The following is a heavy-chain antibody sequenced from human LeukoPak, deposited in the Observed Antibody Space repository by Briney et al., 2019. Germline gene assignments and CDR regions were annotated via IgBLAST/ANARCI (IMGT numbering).Heavy chain of an antibody. J-gene: IGHJ4*02. Sequence: GGSLRLSCAASGFTFSSYVLHWVRQAPGKGLQWVAVTSHDGGNTFYADSVKGRVTISRDNSKNTLYLQMNSLRPEDTAVYYCARGFCSSGGYWVDYWGQGTLVTVSS. CDR3: ARGFCSSGGYWVDY. CDR2: TSHDGGNT. V-gene: IGHV3-30-3*01. D-gene: IGHD2-2*01. CDR1: GFTFSSYV.